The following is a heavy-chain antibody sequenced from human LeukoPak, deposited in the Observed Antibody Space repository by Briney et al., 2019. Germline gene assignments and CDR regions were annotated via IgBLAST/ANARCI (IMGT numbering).Heavy chain of an antibody. CDR2: INHSGST. CDR3: ARGTTVTYYFDY. J-gene: IGHJ4*02. Sequence: KSSETLSLTCAVYGGSFSGYYWSWIRQPPGKGLEWIGEINHSGSTNYNPSLKSRVTISVDTSKNQFSLQLSSVTAADTAVYYCARGTTVTYYFDYWGQGTLVTVSS. V-gene: IGHV4-34*01. D-gene: IGHD4-4*01. CDR1: GGSFSGYY.